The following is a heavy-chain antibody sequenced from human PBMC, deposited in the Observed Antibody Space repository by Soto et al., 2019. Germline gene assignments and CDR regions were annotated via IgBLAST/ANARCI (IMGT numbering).Heavy chain of an antibody. J-gene: IGHJ6*03. CDR1: GGSINSGGCC. D-gene: IGHD2-2*01. CDR2: IYYSGST. Sequence: LLPLRLPCTVAGGSINSGGCCWSWNRKHPGKGLEWIGYIYYSGSTYYNPSLKSRVTISVDTSKSQFSLKLSSVTAADTAVYYCARARNTRTDIVVVPAAGDYYYYYMDVWGKGTTVTVSS. V-gene: IGHV4-31*03. CDR3: ARARNTRTDIVVVPAAGDYYYYYMDV.